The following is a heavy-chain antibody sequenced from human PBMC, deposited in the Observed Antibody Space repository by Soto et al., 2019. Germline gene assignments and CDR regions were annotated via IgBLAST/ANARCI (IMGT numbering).Heavy chain of an antibody. CDR2: TSNSAPT. CDR3: AILNVYCISTNCHGYYGMDV. D-gene: IGHD2-2*01. CDR1: GGSISSYH. V-gene: IGHV4-59*08. Sequence: PSETLSLTCTVSGGSISSYHWSWIRQSPGKGLEWIGYTSNSAPTIYNPSLKSRVTISADTSKNQFSLRLGSVTAADTAVYYCAILNVYCISTNCHGYYGMDVWGQGTTVTVSS. J-gene: IGHJ6*02.